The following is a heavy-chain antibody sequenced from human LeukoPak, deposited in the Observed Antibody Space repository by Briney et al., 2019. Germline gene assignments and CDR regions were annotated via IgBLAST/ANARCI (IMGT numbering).Heavy chain of an antibody. CDR3: ARASMWKSYYYYYMDV. J-gene: IGHJ6*03. CDR1: GGTFSSYA. CDR2: IIPIFGTA. D-gene: IGHD2/OR15-2a*01. V-gene: IGHV1-69*06. Sequence: ASVKVSCKASGGTFSSYAISWVRQAPGQGLEWMGGIIPIFGTANYAQKFQGRVTITADKSTSTAYVELSSLRSEDTAVYYCARASMWKSYYYYYMDVWGKGTTVTVSS.